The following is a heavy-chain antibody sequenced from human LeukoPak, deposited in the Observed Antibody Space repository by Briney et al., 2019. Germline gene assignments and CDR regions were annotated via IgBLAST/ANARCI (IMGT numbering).Heavy chain of an antibody. Sequence: GGSLRLSCAASGFTFSSYGMHWVRQAPGKGLEWVAFIRYDGSNKYYADSVKGRFTISRDNSKNTLYLQMNSLRAEDTAVYYCARATWDPNYYYYMDVWGKGTTVTISS. V-gene: IGHV3-30*02. CDR1: GFTFSSYG. CDR2: IRYDGSNK. D-gene: IGHD1-26*01. CDR3: ARATWDPNYYYYMDV. J-gene: IGHJ6*03.